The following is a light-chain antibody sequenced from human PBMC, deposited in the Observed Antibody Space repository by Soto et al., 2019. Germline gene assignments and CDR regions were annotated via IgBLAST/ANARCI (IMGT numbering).Light chain of an antibody. CDR1: QSISSSY. V-gene: IGKV3-20*01. Sequence: EIVLTQSPGPLSLSPGERATLSCRASQSISSSYLAWYQQKPGQAPRLLVYGASSRATGIPDRFRGSGSGTDFTLTISRLEPEEFAVDYCQQYGSSRFTFGPGTKVDIK. J-gene: IGKJ3*01. CDR3: QQYGSSRFT. CDR2: GAS.